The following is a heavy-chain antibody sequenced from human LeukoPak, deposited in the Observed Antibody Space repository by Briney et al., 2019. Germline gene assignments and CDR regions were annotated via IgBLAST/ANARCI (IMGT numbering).Heavy chain of an antibody. V-gene: IGHV3-48*01. Sequence: GGSLRLSCAASGFTFSSYSMNWVRQAPGKGPEWVSYISSSSSTIYYADSVKGRFTISRDNAKNSLYLQMNSLRAEDTAVYYCERDDVFGVVLRHAFDIWEKGTMVTVSS. CDR3: ERDDVFGVVLRHAFDI. CDR1: GFTFSSYS. J-gene: IGHJ3*02. D-gene: IGHD3-3*01. CDR2: ISSSSSTI.